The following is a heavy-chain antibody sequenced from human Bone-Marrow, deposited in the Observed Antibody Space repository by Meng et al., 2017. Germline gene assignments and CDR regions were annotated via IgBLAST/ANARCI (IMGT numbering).Heavy chain of an antibody. CDR1: GFTFSSYA. J-gene: IGHJ4*02. CDR2: ISYDGSNK. V-gene: IGHV3-30*01. Sequence: VQLGESGGGLVQPGGSLRLSCAASGFTFSSYAMHWVRQAPGKGLEWVAVISYDGSNKYYADSVKGRFTISRDNSKNTLYLQMNSLRAEDTAVYYCARLVVVAAIDYWGQGTLVTVSS. CDR3: ARLVVVAAIDY. D-gene: IGHD2-15*01.